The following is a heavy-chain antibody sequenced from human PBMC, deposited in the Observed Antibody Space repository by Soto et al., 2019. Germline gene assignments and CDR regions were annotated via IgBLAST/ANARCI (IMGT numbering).Heavy chain of an antibody. J-gene: IGHJ5*02. CDR2: MYHSGTT. D-gene: IGHD1-7*01. Sequence: SATLSLTCTVSGGYIRTNNWWSWFRQPPVKGLEWIGEMYHSGTTNYNPSLKSRVTISVDKSKNHFSLKLTSVTAADTAVYYCASRRNYTPNWFEPWGQRPLVTVSS. V-gene: IGHV4-4*02. CDR1: GGYIRTNNW. CDR3: ASRRNYTPNWFEP.